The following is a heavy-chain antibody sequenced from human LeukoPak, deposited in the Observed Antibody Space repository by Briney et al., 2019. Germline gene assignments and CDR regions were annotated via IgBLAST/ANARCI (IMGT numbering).Heavy chain of an antibody. D-gene: IGHD3-3*01. CDR3: ARRNDYWSGFSPYYFDS. CDR2: IIPIFGTA. J-gene: IGHJ4*02. Sequence: ASVKVSCKASGGTFSSYAISWVRQAPGQGLEWMGGIIPIFGTANYAQKFQGRVTITTDESTSTAYMELSSLRPEDTAVYYCARRNDYWSGFSPYYFDSWGQGTLVIVSS. CDR1: GGTFSSYA. V-gene: IGHV1-69*05.